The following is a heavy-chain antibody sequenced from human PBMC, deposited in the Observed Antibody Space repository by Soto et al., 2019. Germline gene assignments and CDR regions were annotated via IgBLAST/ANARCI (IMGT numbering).Heavy chain of an antibody. D-gene: IGHD3-10*01. Sequence: TNTVYLNCAVYGGSFSGYYWSWIRQPPGKGLEWIGEINHSGSTNYNPSLKSRATISVDTSKNQFSLKLSSVTAADTAVYYCARVLLWFGELLYVRRYNWFDPWGQGTLVTVSS. CDR2: INHSGST. J-gene: IGHJ5*02. CDR1: GGSFSGYY. CDR3: ARVLLWFGELLYVRRYNWFDP. V-gene: IGHV4-34*01.